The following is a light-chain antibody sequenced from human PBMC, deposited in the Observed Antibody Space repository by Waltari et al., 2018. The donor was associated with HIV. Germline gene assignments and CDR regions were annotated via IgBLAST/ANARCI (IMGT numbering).Light chain of an antibody. CDR3: QQYFSTPPT. CDR1: HSILYNSNNNSY. J-gene: IGKJ1*01. CDR2: WAS. Sequence: DIVLTQSPDSLAVSLGARATVHCRSTHSILYNSNNNSYLGWYQQKPGQPPKLLIYWASTRASGTPDRFTGSGSGTDFALTISSLQAEDAAVYYCQQYFSTPPTFGQGTKVEIK. V-gene: IGKV4-1*01.